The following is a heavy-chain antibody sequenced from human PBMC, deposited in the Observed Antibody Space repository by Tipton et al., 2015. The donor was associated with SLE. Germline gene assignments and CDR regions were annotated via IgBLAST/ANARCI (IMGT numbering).Heavy chain of an antibody. CDR1: GGSISSGGYY. Sequence: TLSLTCTVSGGSISSGGYYWSWIRKHPGKGLEWIGYIYYSGSTYYNPSLKSRVTISVDTSKNQFSLKLSSVTAADTAVYYCARVIAAAVPTPYFDYWGQGTLVTVSS. V-gene: IGHV4-31*03. J-gene: IGHJ4*02. CDR2: IYYSGST. CDR3: ARVIAAAVPTPYFDY. D-gene: IGHD6-13*01.